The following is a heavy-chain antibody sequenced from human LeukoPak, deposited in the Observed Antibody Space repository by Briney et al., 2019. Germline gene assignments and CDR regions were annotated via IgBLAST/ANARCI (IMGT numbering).Heavy chain of an antibody. Sequence: GGSLRLSCAASGFTFSSYGMHWVRQAPGKGLEWVAFIRYDGSNKYYADSVKGRFTISRDNSKNTLYLQMNSLRAEDTAVYYCAKDRSGWFHDFPTFFDYWGQGTLVTVSS. D-gene: IGHD6-19*01. CDR1: GFTFSSYG. CDR2: IRYDGSNK. J-gene: IGHJ4*02. V-gene: IGHV3-30*02. CDR3: AKDRSGWFHDFPTFFDY.